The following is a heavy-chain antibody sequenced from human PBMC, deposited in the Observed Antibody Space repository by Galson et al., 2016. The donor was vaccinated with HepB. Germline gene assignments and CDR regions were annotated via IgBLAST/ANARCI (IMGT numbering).Heavy chain of an antibody. CDR1: GFTFSSYS. J-gene: IGHJ5*02. CDR3: GRPTTHSWFDP. CDR2: ISSTSDTI. D-gene: IGHD5-12*01. Sequence: RLSCAASGFTFSSYSMNWVRQAPGKGLEWLSYISSTSDTIYYADSVRGRFTISRDNAKNSLYLQMNNLRDEDTAVYYCGRPTTHSWFDPWGQGTLVTVSS. V-gene: IGHV3-48*02.